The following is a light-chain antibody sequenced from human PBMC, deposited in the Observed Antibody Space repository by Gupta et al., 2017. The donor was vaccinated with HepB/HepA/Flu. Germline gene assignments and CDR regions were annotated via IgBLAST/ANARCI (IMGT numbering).Light chain of an antibody. CDR2: KDS. CDR3: QSEDSSGTPEV. CDR1: AWPNQY. V-gene: IGLV3-25*03. Sequence: SYELTPPPPVSVSPGQPARITCSGDAWPNQYAYWYQQKPGQAPVLVIYKDSERPSGIPERFSGSSSGTTVTLTISGVQAEDEADYYCQSEDSSGTPEVFGTGTKVTVL. J-gene: IGLJ1*01.